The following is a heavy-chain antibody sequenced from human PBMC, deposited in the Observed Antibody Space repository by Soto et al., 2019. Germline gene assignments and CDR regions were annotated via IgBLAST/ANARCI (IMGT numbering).Heavy chain of an antibody. J-gene: IGHJ4*02. V-gene: IGHV4-61*01. CDR2: IHYTGNT. Sequence: PSETLSLTCTVSGGSVSSASYYWSWIRQPPGKGLEWIGYIHYTGNTNYNPSLKSRVTTSVNTSKNQFSLKLSSVTAADTAVYYCGRDYLDLWPHSIDFWGQGILVTVSS. D-gene: IGHD3-10*01. CDR3: GRDYLDLWPHSIDF. CDR1: GGSVSSASYY.